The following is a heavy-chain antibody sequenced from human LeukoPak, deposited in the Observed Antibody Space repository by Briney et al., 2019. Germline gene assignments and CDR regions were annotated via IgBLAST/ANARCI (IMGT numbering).Heavy chain of an antibody. D-gene: IGHD6-13*01. CDR3: ARGVSKDRIAAAGFDY. J-gene: IGHJ4*02. CDR1: GGSFSGYY. Sequence: PSETLSLTCAVYGGSFSGYYWSWIRQPPGKGLEWIGEINHSGSTNYNPSLKSRVTISVDTSKNQFSLKLSSVTAADTAVYYCARGVSKDRIAAAGFDYWGQGTLVTVSS. CDR2: INHSGST. V-gene: IGHV4-34*01.